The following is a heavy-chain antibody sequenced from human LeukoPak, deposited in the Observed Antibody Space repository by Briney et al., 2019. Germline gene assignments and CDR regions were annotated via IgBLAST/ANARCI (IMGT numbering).Heavy chain of an antibody. D-gene: IGHD3-16*01. CDR3: ARDRVITFGRTGMDV. CDR1: GGSVSSYY. J-gene: IGHJ6*03. V-gene: IGHV4-59*02. CDR2: IYYSGST. Sequence: SETLSLTCTVSGGSVSSYYWSWIRQPPGKGLEWIGYIYYSGSTNYNPSLKSRVTISVDTSKNQFSLKLSSVTAADTAVYYCARDRVITFGRTGMDVWGKGTTVTVSS.